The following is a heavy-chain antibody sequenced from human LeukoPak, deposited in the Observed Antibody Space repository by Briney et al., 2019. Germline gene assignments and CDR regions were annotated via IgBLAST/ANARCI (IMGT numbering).Heavy chain of an antibody. J-gene: IGHJ5*02. V-gene: IGHV4-39*07. D-gene: IGHD3-10*01. CDR1: GGSISSSSYY. CDR3: ARAVIRGVIIRWFDP. Sequence: SETLSLTCTVSGGSISSSSYYWGWIRQPPGKGLEWIGSIYYSGSTYYNPSLKSRVTILVDMSKNQFSLKLSSVTAADTAVYYCARAVIRGVIIRWFDPWGQGTLVTVSS. CDR2: IYYSGST.